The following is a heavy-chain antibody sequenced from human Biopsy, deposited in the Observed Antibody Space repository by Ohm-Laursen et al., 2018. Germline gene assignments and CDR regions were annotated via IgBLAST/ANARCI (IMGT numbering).Heavy chain of an antibody. Sequence: SQTLSLTRPVSGGPFTGHYWCWIPQPPGEGLEWIGHIPYTGYTSYNASLKSRVTISVDTSRNHFSLRLSSLPTADLAVYYCARGANDFGGLYFPRWGQGTLLTVSS. J-gene: IGHJ4*02. V-gene: IGHV4-59*11. CDR3: ARGANDFGGLYFPR. D-gene: IGHD4-23*01. CDR1: GGPFTGHY. CDR2: IPYTGYT.